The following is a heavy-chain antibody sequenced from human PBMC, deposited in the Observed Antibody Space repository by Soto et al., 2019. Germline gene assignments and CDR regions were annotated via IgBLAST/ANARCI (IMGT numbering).Heavy chain of an antibody. J-gene: IGHJ4*02. Sequence: QVQLVQSGAEVKEPGASVKVSCQASGYTFTNYDITWARQAPGQGLEWMGGMNVHRGNTNCAQILQGRVTMTADTSTSTAYMELRSLRSDDTSVYYCVRDPGSAMFDHWGQGTLVTVST. CDR1: GYTFTNYD. CDR2: MNVHRGNT. V-gene: IGHV1-18*04. CDR3: VRDPGSAMFDH.